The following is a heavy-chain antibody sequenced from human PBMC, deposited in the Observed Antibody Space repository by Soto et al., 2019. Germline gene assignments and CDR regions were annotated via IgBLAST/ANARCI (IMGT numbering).Heavy chain of an antibody. CDR2: IIPIFGTA. D-gene: IGHD3-3*01. J-gene: IGHJ6*02. CDR1: GGTFSSYA. CDR3: ARVPNTIFGVVTTYYYYGMDV. V-gene: IGHV1-69*01. Sequence: QVQLVQSGAEVKKPGSSVKVSCKDSGGTFSSYAISWVRQAPGQGLEWMGGIIPIFGTANYAQKFQGRVTITADESTSTAYMELSSLRSEDTAVYYCARVPNTIFGVVTTYYYYGMDVWGQGTTVTVSS.